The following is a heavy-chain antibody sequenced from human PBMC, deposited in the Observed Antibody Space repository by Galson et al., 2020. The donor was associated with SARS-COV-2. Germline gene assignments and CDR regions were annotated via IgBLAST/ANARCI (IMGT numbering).Heavy chain of an antibody. CDR1: DGSISSTDYY. J-gene: IGHJ4*02. CDR2: ISYSGTT. V-gene: IGHV4-39*07. CDR3: ARAGGHDYSDYICVGTAIYYFDY. D-gene: IGHD4-17*01. Sequence: SETLSLTCTVSDGSISSTDYYWGWIRQPPGKGLEWIGNISYSGTTYYNPSLKDRVAISIDTSKNQFSLQLSSVTAADTALYYCARAGGHDYSDYICVGTAIYYFDYWGQGTLVTVSS.